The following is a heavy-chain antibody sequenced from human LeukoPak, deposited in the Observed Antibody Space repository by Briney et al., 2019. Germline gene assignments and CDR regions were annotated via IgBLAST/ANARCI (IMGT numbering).Heavy chain of an antibody. D-gene: IGHD2-15*01. CDR3: AKASIGLLDAFDI. V-gene: IGHV3-9*01. Sequence: PGGSLRLSCAASGFTFSSYAMNWVRQAPGKGLEWVSGISWNSGSIGYADSVKGRFTISRDNAKNSLYLQMNSLRAEDTALYYCAKASIGLLDAFDIWGQGTMVTVSS. CDR2: ISWNSGSI. J-gene: IGHJ3*02. CDR1: GFTFSSYA.